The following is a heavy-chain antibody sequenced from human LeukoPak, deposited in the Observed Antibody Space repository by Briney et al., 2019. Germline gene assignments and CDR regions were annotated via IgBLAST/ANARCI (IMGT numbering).Heavy chain of an antibody. CDR1: GGSISSYY. D-gene: IGHD2-21*02. V-gene: IGHV4-59*01. J-gene: IGHJ5*02. CDR2: IYYSGST. Sequence: PSETLSLTCTVSGGSISSYYWSWIRQPPGKGLEWIGYIYYSGSTNYNPSLKSRVTISVDTSKNQFSLKLSSVTAADTAVYYCARSHGVVVTGLYNWFDPWGQGTLVTVSS. CDR3: ARSHGVVVTGLYNWFDP.